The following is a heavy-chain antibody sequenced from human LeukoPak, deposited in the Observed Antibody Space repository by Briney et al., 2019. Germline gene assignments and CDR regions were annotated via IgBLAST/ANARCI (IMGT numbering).Heavy chain of an antibody. D-gene: IGHD5-24*01. Sequence: VASVKVSCKASGYTFTSYGISWVRQAPGQGLEWMGGIIPIFGTANYAQKFQGRVTITADESTSTAYMELSSLRSEDTAVYYCARGAERWLQGKLDYWGQGTLVTVSS. CDR3: ARGAERWLQGKLDY. V-gene: IGHV1-69*13. CDR1: GYTFTSYG. CDR2: IIPIFGTA. J-gene: IGHJ4*02.